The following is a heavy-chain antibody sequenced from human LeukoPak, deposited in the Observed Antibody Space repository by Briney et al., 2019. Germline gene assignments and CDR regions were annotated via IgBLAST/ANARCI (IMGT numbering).Heavy chain of an antibody. Sequence: ASVKVSCKASGYTFTSYVINWVRQATGQGLEWMGWMNPNSGNTGYPQRFQGRVTITRNTSISTAYMELSSLRSEDTAVYYCARFSGSYYGSGAFDIWGQGTIITVSS. D-gene: IGHD1-26*01. CDR2: MNPNSGNT. J-gene: IGHJ3*02. V-gene: IGHV1-8*03. CDR3: ARFSGSYYGSGAFDI. CDR1: GYTFTSYV.